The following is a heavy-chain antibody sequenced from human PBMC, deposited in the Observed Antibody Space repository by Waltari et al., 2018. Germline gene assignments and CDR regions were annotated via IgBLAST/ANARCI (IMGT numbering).Heavy chain of an antibody. V-gene: IGHV4-34*02. D-gene: IGHD3-9*01. CDR2: KNPGDIT. J-gene: IGHJ1*01. CDR3: VTGPRDKWVGRYSGEFFHH. Sequence: QVQLQQWGAGLVRPSETLSLTCDVYGVSLTDYYWTWIAHPPGKGLEWIGEKNPGDITYYHPSLEKRVTILLDKSKNQFSLRLDSVTTADTAVYYCVTGPRDKWVGRYSGEFFHHWGPGTLVTVSS. CDR1: GVSLTDYY.